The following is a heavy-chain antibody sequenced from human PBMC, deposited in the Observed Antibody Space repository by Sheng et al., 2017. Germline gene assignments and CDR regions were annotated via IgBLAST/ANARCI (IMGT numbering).Heavy chain of an antibody. Sequence: QVQLQESGPGLVKPSGTLSLTCAVSAGSITSSNWWSWVRQSPDKGLEWIGEIYHTGRANYNPSLKSRVTMSVDKSRSQFSLNLFSVTAADTAVYYCEEGQRYDDHFYYAVDVWGRGTTGHRL. CDR1: AGSITSSNW. V-gene: IGHV4-4*02. CDR3: EEGQRYDDHFYYAVDV. D-gene: IGHD5-12*01. J-gene: IGHJ6*02. CDR2: IYHTGRA.